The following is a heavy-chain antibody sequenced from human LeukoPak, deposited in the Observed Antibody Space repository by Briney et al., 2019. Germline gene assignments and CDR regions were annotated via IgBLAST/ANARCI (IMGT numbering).Heavy chain of an antibody. J-gene: IGHJ4*02. D-gene: IGHD5-18*01. Sequence: GGSLRLSCGASGFIFSSYWMNWLRQAPGKGLEWVANIKEDGSEKHYVDSVKGRFTISRDNAKNSLYLQMNSLRAEDTAVYYCARSFRVQVWSDFDSRGQGTLITVSS. V-gene: IGHV3-7*01. CDR2: IKEDGSEK. CDR3: ARSFRVQVWSDFDS. CDR1: GFIFSSYW.